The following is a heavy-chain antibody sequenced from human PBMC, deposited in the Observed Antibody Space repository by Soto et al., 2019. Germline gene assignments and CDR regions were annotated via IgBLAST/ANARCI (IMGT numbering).Heavy chain of an antibody. CDR1: GYTFTSYA. Sequence: ASVKVSCKASGYTFTSYAMHWVRQAPGQRLEWMGWINAGNGNTKYSQKFQGRVTITRDTSASTAYMELSSLRSEDTAVYYCARVPVDGSYYYYGMDVWGQGTTVTVSS. D-gene: IGHD6-19*01. CDR3: ARVPVDGSYYYYGMDV. V-gene: IGHV1-3*01. CDR2: INAGNGNT. J-gene: IGHJ6*02.